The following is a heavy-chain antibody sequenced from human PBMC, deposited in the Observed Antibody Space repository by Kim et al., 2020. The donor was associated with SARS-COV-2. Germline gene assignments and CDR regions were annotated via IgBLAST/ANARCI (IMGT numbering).Heavy chain of an antibody. V-gene: IGHV3-30*18. D-gene: IGHD3-9*01. CDR1: GFTFSSYG. CDR2: ISYDGSNK. CDR3: AKEQKVYYDILTGCDY. Sequence: GGSLRLSCAASGFTFSSYGMHWVRQAPGKGLEWVAVISYDGSNKYYADSVKGRFTISRDNSKNTLYLQMNSLRAEDTAVYYCAKEQKVYYDILTGCDYWGQGTLVTVSS. J-gene: IGHJ4*02.